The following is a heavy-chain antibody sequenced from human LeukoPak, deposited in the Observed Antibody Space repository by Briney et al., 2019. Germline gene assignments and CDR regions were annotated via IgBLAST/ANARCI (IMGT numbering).Heavy chain of an antibody. D-gene: IGHD3-22*01. CDR2: INPNSGGT. CDR1: GYTFTGYY. CDR3: ARPAGSSGYYYQDFYY. V-gene: IGHV1-2*02. Sequence: ASVKVSCKASGYTFTGYYMHWVRQAPGQGLEWMGWINPNSGGTNYAQKFQGRVTMTRDTSISTAYMELSRLRSDDTAVYYCARPAGSSGYYYQDFYYWGQGTLVTVSS. J-gene: IGHJ4*02.